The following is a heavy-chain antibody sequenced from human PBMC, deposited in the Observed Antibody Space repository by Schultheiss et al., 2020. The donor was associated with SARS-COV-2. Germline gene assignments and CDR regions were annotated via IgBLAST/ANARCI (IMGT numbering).Heavy chain of an antibody. J-gene: IGHJ6*03. D-gene: IGHD3-3*01. Sequence: GESLKISCAASGFTFSSYGMHWVRQAPGKGLEWVAVIWYDGSNKYYADSVKGRFTISRDNSKNTLYLQMNSLRAEDTAVYYCARGSRFLEWDYYMDVWGKGTTVTVSS. V-gene: IGHV3-33*01. CDR2: IWYDGSNK. CDR1: GFTFSSYG. CDR3: ARGSRFLEWDYYMDV.